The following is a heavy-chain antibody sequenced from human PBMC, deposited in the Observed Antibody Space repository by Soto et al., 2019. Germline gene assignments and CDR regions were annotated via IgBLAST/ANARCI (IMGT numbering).Heavy chain of an antibody. Sequence: EVQLVESGGGLVQPGRSLRLSCAASGFTFDDYAMHWARQAPGKGLEWVSGISWNSGSIGYADSVKGRFTISRDNAKNSLYLQMNSLIAEDTALYYCAKGSGYCSGGSCYSVPAPMDVWGKGTTVTVSS. CDR3: AKGSGYCSGGSCYSVPAPMDV. J-gene: IGHJ6*03. D-gene: IGHD2-15*01. CDR2: ISWNSGSI. CDR1: GFTFDDYA. V-gene: IGHV3-9*01.